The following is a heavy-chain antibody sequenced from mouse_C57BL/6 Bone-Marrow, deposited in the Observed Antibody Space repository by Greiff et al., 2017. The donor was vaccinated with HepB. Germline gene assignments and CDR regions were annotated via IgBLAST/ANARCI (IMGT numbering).Heavy chain of an antibody. D-gene: IGHD2-3*01. CDR2: IHPNSGST. J-gene: IGHJ3*01. Sequence: QVQLQQPGAELVKPGASVKLSCKASGYTFTSYWMHWVKQRPGQGLEWIGMIHPNSGSTNYNEKFKSKATLTVDKSSSTAYLQLRIMTSEDSAVYYCERWLLPTAWFAYWGQGTLVTVSA. CDR3: ERWLLPTAWFAY. V-gene: IGHV1-64*01. CDR1: GYTFTSYW.